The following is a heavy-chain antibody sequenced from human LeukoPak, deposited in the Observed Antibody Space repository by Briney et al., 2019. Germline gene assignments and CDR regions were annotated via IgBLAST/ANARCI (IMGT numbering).Heavy chain of an antibody. CDR3: ARGPHYYYDSSGYSNWFDP. V-gene: IGHV1-18*01. CDR2: ISAYNGNT. D-gene: IGHD3-22*01. Sequence: VGSVKVSCKASGYTFTSYGISWVRQAPGQGLEWMGWISAYNGNTNYAQKLQGRVTMTTDTSTSTAYMELRSLRSDDTAVYYCARGPHYYYDSSGYSNWFDPWGQGTLVTVSS. J-gene: IGHJ5*02. CDR1: GYTFTSYG.